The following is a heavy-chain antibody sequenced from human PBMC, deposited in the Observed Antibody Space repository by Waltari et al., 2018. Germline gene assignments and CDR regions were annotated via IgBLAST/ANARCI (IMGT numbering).Heavy chain of an antibody. D-gene: IGHD2-2*01. CDR3: ARDTHCSSTSCFNWYFDL. V-gene: IGHV3-53*04. Sequence: EVQLVESGGGLVKPGGSLRLSCAASGFTSSSNYMSWVRQAPGKGREWVSVICSGGSTYYADSVKGRFTISRHNSKNTLELQMNSLRAEDTAVYYCARDTHCSSTSCFNWYFDLWGRGTLVTVSS. CDR2: ICSGGST. J-gene: IGHJ2*01. CDR1: GFTSSSNY.